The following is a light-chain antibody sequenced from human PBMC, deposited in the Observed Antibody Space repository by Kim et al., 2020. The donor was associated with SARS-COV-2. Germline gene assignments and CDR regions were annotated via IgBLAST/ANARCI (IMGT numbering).Light chain of an antibody. J-gene: IGKJ2*01. V-gene: IGKV3-15*01. CDR2: GAS. CDR3: QQYNNWPPMYT. Sequence: SAGERATLSCRASQSVSSNLAWYQQKPGQAPRLLIYGASTRATGIPARFSGSWSGTEFTLTISSLQSEDFAVYYCQQYNNWPPMYTFGQGTKLEI. CDR1: QSVSSN.